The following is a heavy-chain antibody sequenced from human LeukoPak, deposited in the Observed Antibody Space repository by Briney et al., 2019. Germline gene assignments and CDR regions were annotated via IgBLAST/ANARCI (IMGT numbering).Heavy chain of an antibody. CDR2: INPNSGGT. CDR3: ARVDDSSGYYYVGGHFDY. V-gene: IGHV1-2*02. D-gene: IGHD3-22*01. J-gene: IGHJ4*02. Sequence: VASVKVSCKASGYTFTGYYMHWVRQAPGQGLEWMGWINPNSGGTNYAQKFQGRVTTTRDTSISTAYMELSRLRSDDTAVYYCARVDDSSGYYYVGGHFDYWGQGTPVTVSS. CDR1: GYTFTGYY.